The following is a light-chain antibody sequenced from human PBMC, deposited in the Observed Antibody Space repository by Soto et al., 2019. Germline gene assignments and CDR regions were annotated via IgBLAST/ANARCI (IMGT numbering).Light chain of an antibody. CDR2: RDY. Sequence: SYELTQPLSVSVALGQTAKITCGGNNIGSQNVQWYQQKPGQAPVLVIYRDYNRPSGIPERFSGSTSGNTATLTISRAQAGDEADYYCQLWDSSTPSGVFGTGTKGTVL. CDR1: NIGSQN. J-gene: IGLJ1*01. CDR3: QLWDSSTPSGV. V-gene: IGLV3-9*01.